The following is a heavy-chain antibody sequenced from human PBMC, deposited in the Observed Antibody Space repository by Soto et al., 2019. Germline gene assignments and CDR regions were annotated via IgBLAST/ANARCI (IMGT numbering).Heavy chain of an antibody. D-gene: IGHD1-26*01. Sequence: TLSLTCAVYGGSFSGYYWSWIRQPPGKGLEWIGEINHSGSTNYNPSLKSRVTISVDTSKNQFSLKLSSVTAADTAVYYCARFRGVYYYGMDVWGQGTTVTVSS. CDR1: GGSFSGYY. CDR2: INHSGST. V-gene: IGHV4-34*01. J-gene: IGHJ6*02. CDR3: ARFRGVYYYGMDV.